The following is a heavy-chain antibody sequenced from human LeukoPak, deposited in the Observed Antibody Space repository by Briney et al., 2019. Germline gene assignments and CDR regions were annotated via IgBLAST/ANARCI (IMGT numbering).Heavy chain of an antibody. D-gene: IGHD1-1*01. Sequence: GESLKISCKGSGYSFTTYWIGWVRQMPGKGLEWMGRIDPSDSYTNYCPSFQGHVTISVDKFINTAYLQWSSLKASDTAMYYCARHATGTTDYWGQGTLVTVSS. CDR3: ARHATGTTDY. CDR1: GYSFTTYW. CDR2: IDPSDSYT. J-gene: IGHJ4*02. V-gene: IGHV5-10-1*01.